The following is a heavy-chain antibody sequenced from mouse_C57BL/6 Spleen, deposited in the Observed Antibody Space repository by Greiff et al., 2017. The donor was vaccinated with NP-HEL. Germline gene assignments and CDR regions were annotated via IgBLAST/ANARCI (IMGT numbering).Heavy chain of an antibody. V-gene: IGHV5-16*01. CDR3: ARDQGYDYGAGYAMDY. Sequence: EVMLVESEGGLVQPGSSMKLSCTASGFTFSDYYMAWVRQVPEKGLEWVANINYDGSSTYYLDSLKSRFIIARDNAKNILYLQMSSLKSEDTATYYCARDQGYDYGAGYAMDYWGQGTSVTVSS. J-gene: IGHJ4*01. CDR2: INYDGSST. CDR1: GFTFSDYY. D-gene: IGHD2-4*01.